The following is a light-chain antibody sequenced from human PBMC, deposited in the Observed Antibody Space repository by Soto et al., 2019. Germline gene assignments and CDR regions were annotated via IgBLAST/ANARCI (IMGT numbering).Light chain of an antibody. CDR3: QQYNNWPTWT. CDR2: GAS. Sequence: EIVLTQCPGILYLSPGERATLSCRASQSVSSRNLAWYQQKPGQAPRLLIYGASTRANGIPARFSGSGSGTEFTLTISSLQSEDFAVYYCQQYNNWPTWTFGQGTKVDIK. J-gene: IGKJ1*01. CDR1: QSVSSRN. V-gene: IGKV3-15*01.